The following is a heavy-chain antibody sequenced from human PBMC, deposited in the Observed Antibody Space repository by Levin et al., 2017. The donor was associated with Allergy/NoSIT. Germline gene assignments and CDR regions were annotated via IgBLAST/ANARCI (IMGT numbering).Heavy chain of an antibody. J-gene: IGHJ1*01. Sequence: QRGESLKISCAASGFTFSSYDMHWVRQATGKGLEWVSAIGTAGDTYYPGSVKGRFTISRENAKNSLYLQMNSLRAGDTAVYYCARGTYGSGSYGYFQHWGQGTLVTVSS. CDR1: GFTFSSYD. D-gene: IGHD3-10*01. CDR3: ARGTYGSGSYGYFQH. CDR2: IGTAGDT. V-gene: IGHV3-13*01.